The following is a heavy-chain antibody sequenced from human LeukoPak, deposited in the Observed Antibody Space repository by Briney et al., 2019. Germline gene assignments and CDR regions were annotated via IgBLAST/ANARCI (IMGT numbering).Heavy chain of an antibody. Sequence: ASVKVSCKASGGIFSRHTISWARQSPGQGLEWMGGITPMFGTSNYAQKFQGRVTITADESTSTAYMELSSLRSEDTAVYYCARDSSEFRSLLFHWGQGTLVTVSS. J-gene: IGHJ1*01. CDR2: ITPMFGTS. V-gene: IGHV1-69*13. CDR3: ARDSSEFRSLLFH. CDR1: GGIFSRHT. D-gene: IGHD1-14*01.